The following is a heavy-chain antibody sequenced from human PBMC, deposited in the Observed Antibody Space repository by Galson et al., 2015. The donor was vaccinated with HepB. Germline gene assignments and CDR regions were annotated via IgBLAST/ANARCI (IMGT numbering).Heavy chain of an antibody. CDR3: ARDHPDFWSFDYISYSYYGMDV. CDR2: ISAYNGNT. D-gene: IGHD3-3*01. Sequence: SLKVSCKASRYTFTSYGVSWVRRAPGQGLEWVGWISAYNGNTNYAQKLQGRVTMTTDTSTSTTYMELNSLSADDTAMYYCARDHPDFWSFDYISYSYYGMDVWGQGTTVAVSS. V-gene: IGHV1-18*01. J-gene: IGHJ6*02. CDR1: RYTFTSYG.